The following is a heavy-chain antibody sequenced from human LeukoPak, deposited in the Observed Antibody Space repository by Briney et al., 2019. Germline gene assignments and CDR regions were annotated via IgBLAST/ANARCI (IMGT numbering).Heavy chain of an antibody. D-gene: IGHD3-10*01. CDR1: GGSFSGYY. J-gene: IGHJ5*02. Sequence: SETLSLTCAVYGGSFSGYYWSWIRQPPGKGLEWIGEINHSGSTNYNPSLKSRVTISVDTSKNQFSLKLSSVTAADTAVYYCARAGKRMTMARGVSAGRERRAAFDPWRQGTLLTVS. V-gene: IGHV4-34*01. CDR3: ARAGKRMTMARGVSAGRERRAAFDP. CDR2: INHSGST.